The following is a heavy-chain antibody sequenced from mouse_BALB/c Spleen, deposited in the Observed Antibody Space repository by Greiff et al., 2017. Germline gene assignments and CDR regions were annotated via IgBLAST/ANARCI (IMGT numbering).Heavy chain of an antibody. Sequence: EVMLVESGGGLVKPGGSLKLSCAASGFTFSSYAMSWVRQTPEKRLEWVASISSGGSTYYPDSVKGRFTISRDNARNILYLQMSSLRSEDTAMYYCARRDFDVWGAGTTVTVSS. V-gene: IGHV5-6-5*01. CDR3: ARRDFDV. J-gene: IGHJ1*01. CDR1: GFTFSSYA. CDR2: ISSGGST.